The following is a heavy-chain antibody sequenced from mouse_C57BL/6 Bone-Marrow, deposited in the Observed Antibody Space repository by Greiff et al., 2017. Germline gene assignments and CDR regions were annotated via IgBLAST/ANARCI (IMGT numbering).Heavy chain of an antibody. CDR3: ARGVGSSLWYFDV. Sequence: EVQVVESGPGLVKPSQSLSLTCSVTGYSITSGYYWNWIRQFPGNKLEWMGYISYDGSNNYNPSLKNRISITRDTSKNQFFLKLNSVTTEDTATYYCARGVGSSLWYFDVWGTGTTVTVSS. CDR2: ISYDGSN. J-gene: IGHJ1*03. V-gene: IGHV3-6*01. CDR1: GYSITSGYY. D-gene: IGHD1-1*01.